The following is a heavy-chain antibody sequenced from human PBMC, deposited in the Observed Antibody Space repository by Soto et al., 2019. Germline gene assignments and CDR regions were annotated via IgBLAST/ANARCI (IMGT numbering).Heavy chain of an antibody. Sequence: GGSLRLSCAASGFTFSSYGMHWVRQAPGKGLEWVAVISYDGSNKYYADSVKGRFTISRDNSKNTLYLQMNSLRAEDTAVYYCAKDRGRVVVVPAAMDYYMDVWGKGTTVTVSS. J-gene: IGHJ6*03. V-gene: IGHV3-30*18. CDR3: AKDRGRVVVVPAAMDYYMDV. CDR1: GFTFSSYG. CDR2: ISYDGSNK. D-gene: IGHD2-2*01.